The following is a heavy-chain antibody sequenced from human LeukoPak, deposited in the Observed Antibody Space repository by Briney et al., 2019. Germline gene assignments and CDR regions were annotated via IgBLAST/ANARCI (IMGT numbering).Heavy chain of an antibody. D-gene: IGHD2-2*02. Sequence: ASVKVSCKASGYTFTGYYMHWVRQAPGQGLEWMGWINPNSGGTNYAQKFQGRVTMTRDTSISTAYMELSRLRSDDTAVYYCASTYCSSTSCYTVLGYWGQGTLVTVSS. CDR2: INPNSGGT. CDR1: GYTFTGYY. V-gene: IGHV1-2*02. CDR3: ASTYCSSTSCYTVLGY. J-gene: IGHJ4*02.